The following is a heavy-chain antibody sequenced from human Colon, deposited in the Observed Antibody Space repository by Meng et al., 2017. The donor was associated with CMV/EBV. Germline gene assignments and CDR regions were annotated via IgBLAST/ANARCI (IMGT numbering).Heavy chain of an antibody. Sequence: GGSLRLSCAASGFPVSSNYMAWFRQAPGKGLEWVSIIYTGGTTTLYADSVKGRFSISTDNSKNTLYLQMSSLRDDDTAVYFCAREGYFRGFETWGQGTLVTVSS. CDR3: AREGYFRGFET. V-gene: IGHV3-53*01. D-gene: IGHD1-1*01. CDR1: GFPVSSNY. CDR2: IYTGGTTT. J-gene: IGHJ5*02.